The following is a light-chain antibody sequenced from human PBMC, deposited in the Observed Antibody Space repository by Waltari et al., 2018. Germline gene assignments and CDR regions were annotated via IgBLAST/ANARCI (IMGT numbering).Light chain of an antibody. Sequence: QQRQGKPPKLVILHLTTRPAGVSNRFAGSSSENTASLTISGLQAEDEADYYCCSYTGSSTRVFGGGTKLTVL. CDR3: CSYTGSSTRV. V-gene: IGLV2-14*04. J-gene: IGLJ3*02. CDR2: HLT.